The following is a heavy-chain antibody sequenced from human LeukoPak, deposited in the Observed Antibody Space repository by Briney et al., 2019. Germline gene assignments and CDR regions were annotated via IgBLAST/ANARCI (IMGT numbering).Heavy chain of an antibody. CDR3: ARDRTFNY. CDR2: IKQDGSEK. J-gene: IGHJ4*02. CDR1: GFTFSSYW. V-gene: IGHV3-7*01. Sequence: GGALRLSCAASGFTFSSYWMSWVRQAPGKGLERVANIKQDGSEKYYVDSVTGRFTISRDDAKNSLYLQMNSLRAEDTAVYYCARDRTFNYWGQGTLVTVSS.